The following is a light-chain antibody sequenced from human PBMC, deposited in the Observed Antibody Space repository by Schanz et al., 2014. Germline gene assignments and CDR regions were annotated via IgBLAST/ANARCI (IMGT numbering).Light chain of an antibody. CDR3: QKYNNWPPVT. CDR2: GES. CDR1: QSVSSF. J-gene: IGKJ2*01. Sequence: EIVLTQSPATLSLSPGERATLSCRASQSVSSFLAWYVHKPGQAPRLVIYGESIRATGIPDRFSGSGSGTEFTLTISSLQSEDFAVYYWQKYNNWPPVTFGQGTKLEIK. V-gene: IGKV3D-15*01.